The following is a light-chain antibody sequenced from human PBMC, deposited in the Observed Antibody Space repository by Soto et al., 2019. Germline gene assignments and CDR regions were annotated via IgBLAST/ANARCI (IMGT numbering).Light chain of an antibody. Sequence: DIQMTQSPSSLSASVGDRVTITCRAGQSIISYLNWYQQKPGKAPKLLIYAASSLQSGVPSRFSGSGSGTDFTLTISSLQPEDFATYYCQPSYSTPLTFGQGRLLE. CDR2: AAS. V-gene: IGKV1-39*01. J-gene: IGKJ5*01. CDR3: QPSYSTPLT. CDR1: QSIISY.